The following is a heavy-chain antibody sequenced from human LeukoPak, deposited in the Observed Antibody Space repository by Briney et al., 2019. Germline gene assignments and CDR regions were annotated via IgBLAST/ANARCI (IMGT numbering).Heavy chain of an antibody. CDR2: IIPIFGTA. V-gene: IGHV1-69*01. J-gene: IGHJ6*03. D-gene: IGHD6-13*01. Sequence: GASVKVSCKASGGTFSSYAISWVRQAPGQGLEWMGGIIPIFGTANYAQKFQGRVTITADESTSTAYMELSSLRSEDTAVYYCARRGSLAAAWTYYYYMDVWGKGTTVTISS. CDR3: ARRGSLAAAWTYYYYMDV. CDR1: GGTFSSYA.